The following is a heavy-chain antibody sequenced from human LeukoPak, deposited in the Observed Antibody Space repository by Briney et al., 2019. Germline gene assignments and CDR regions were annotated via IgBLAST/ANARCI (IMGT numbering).Heavy chain of an antibody. D-gene: IGHD4-17*01. V-gene: IGHV7-4-1*02. CDR3: ARGGRVTTDDY. Sequence: GASVEVSCKASGYTFTNYAMNWVRQAPGQGLEWMGWINTNTGNPTYAQGFTGRFVFSLDTSVSTAYLQISSLKAEDTAVYYCARGGRVTTDDYWGQGTLVTVSS. CDR1: GYTFTNYA. J-gene: IGHJ4*02. CDR2: INTNTGNP.